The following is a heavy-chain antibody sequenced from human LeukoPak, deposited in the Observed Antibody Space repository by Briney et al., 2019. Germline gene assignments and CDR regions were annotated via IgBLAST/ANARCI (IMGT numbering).Heavy chain of an antibody. CDR2: ISGSGGST. CDR1: GFTFSSYA. J-gene: IGHJ3*02. Sequence: GSLRLSCAASGFTFSSYAMSWVRQAPGKGLEWVSAISGSGGSTYYADSVKGRFTISRDNSKNTLYLQMNSLRAEDTAVYYCAIDPGYSSGLLDAFDIWGQGTMVTVSS. V-gene: IGHV3-23*01. D-gene: IGHD6-19*01. CDR3: AIDPGYSSGLLDAFDI.